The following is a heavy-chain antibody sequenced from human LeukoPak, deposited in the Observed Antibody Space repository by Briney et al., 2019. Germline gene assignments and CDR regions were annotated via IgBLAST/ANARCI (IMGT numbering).Heavy chain of an antibody. CDR2: IYYSGST. CDR1: GGSISSGGYY. CDR3: ARVGGYCSSTSCYFFDY. Sequence: SQTLSLTCTVSGGSISSGGYYWSWIRQHPGKGLEWIGYIYYSGSTNYNPSLKSRVTISVDTSKNQFSLKLSSVTAADTAVYYCARVGGYCSSTSCYFFDYWGQGTLVTVSS. D-gene: IGHD2-2*01. V-gene: IGHV4-31*03. J-gene: IGHJ4*02.